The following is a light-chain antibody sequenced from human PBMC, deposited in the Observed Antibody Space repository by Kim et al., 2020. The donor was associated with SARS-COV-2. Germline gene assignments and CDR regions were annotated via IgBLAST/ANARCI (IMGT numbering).Light chain of an antibody. Sequence: ASVGDRVTITCRASRGISTWLAWYQQKPGKAPKLLIYRASSLESGVPSRFSGSGSGTEFTLTINSLQPDDFAIYYCQQYNSYSWTFGQGTKVDIK. CDR3: QQYNSYSWT. V-gene: IGKV1-5*03. J-gene: IGKJ1*01. CDR2: RAS. CDR1: RGISTW.